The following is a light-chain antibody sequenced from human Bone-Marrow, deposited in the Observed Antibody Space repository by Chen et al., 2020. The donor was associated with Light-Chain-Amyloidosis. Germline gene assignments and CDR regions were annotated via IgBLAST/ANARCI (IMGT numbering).Light chain of an antibody. CDR1: NIGSTS. CDR3: QVWDRSSGRPV. CDR2: DDR. J-gene: IGLJ3*02. Sequence: SYVLTQPSSVSVAPGQTAPIACGGNNIGSTSVHWYQQTPGQAPLLVVCDDRDRPSGIPARLSGSNSGNTATLTISRVEAGDEADYYCQVWDRSSGRPVFGGGTKLTVL. V-gene: IGLV3-21*02.